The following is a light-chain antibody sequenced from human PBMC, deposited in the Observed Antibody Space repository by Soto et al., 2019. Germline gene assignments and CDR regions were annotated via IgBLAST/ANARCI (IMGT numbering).Light chain of an antibody. Sequence: QSALTQPPSASGSPGQSVTISCTGTNNDGGRYNYVSWYQQHPGKAPKVIISDVSERPSGVPDRFSGSKSGNTASLAVSGLPAEDEADYYCSSYAGSNIWVFGGGTKLTVL. J-gene: IGLJ3*02. CDR3: SSYAGSNIWV. CDR2: DVS. V-gene: IGLV2-8*01. CDR1: NNDGGRYNY.